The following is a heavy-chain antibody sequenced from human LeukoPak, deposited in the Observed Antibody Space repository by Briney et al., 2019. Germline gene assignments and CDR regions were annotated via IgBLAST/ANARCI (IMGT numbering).Heavy chain of an antibody. CDR3: ARGIYYYDSSGYYY. J-gene: IGHJ4*02. CDR2: IYPGDSDN. V-gene: IGHV5-51*01. Sequence: GESLKIFCKGSGYSFNSHWIGWVRQMPGKGLEWMGIIYPGDSDNRYSPSFQGQVTISADKSISTAYLQWSSLKASDTAMYYCARGIYYYDSSGYYYWGQGTLVTVSS. CDR1: GYSFNSHW. D-gene: IGHD3-22*01.